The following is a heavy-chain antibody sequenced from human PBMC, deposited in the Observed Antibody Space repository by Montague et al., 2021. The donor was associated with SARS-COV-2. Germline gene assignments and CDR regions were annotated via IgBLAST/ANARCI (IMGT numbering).Heavy chain of an antibody. D-gene: IGHD2-2*01. J-gene: IGHJ4*03. Sequence: SETLSLTCTVSGGSISSSSYYWSWMCQPPGLGLEWIGCLYYSASTYYTPSLKSRVTISVDKSKNQFSLKLSSVTDADTAVYYCARHPIGYCSSTSCYVGWGQGTVVTVSS. CDR1: GGSISSSSYY. CDR3: ARHPIGYCSSTSCYVG. CDR2: LYYSAST. V-gene: IGHV4-39*01.